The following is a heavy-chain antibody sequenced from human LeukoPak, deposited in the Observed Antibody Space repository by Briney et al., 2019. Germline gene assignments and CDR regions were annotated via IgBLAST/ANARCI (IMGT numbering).Heavy chain of an antibody. J-gene: IGHJ3*02. Sequence: PGGSLRLSCAASGFTFSSYSMNWVRQAPGKGLEWVSTISGSGGSTYYADSVKGRFTVSRDNSNNTLSLQMNSLRAEDTAIYYCAKDQGGLITYYYGSGSYAFDIWGQGTMVTVSS. CDR2: ISGSGGST. CDR1: GFTFSSYS. D-gene: IGHD3-10*01. V-gene: IGHV3-23*01. CDR3: AKDQGGLITYYYGSGSYAFDI.